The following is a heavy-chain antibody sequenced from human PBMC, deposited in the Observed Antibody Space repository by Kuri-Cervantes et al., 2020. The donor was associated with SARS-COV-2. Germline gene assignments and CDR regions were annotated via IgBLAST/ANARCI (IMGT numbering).Heavy chain of an antibody. J-gene: IGHJ4*02. CDR1: GFTFDDYA. CDR3: TIRLNAASPGSFDY. Sequence: GESLKISCAASGFTFDDYAMHWVRQAPGKGLEWVSAISGSGGSTYYADSVKGRFTISRDNSKNTLYLQMNSLKTEDTAMYYCTIRLNAASPGSFDYWGPGTLVTVSS. CDR2: ISGSGGST. D-gene: IGHD3-10*01. V-gene: IGHV3-23*01.